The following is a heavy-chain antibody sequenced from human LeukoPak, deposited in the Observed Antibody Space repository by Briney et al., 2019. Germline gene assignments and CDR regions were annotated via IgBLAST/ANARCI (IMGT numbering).Heavy chain of an antibody. CDR1: GGSISTSGYY. Sequence: SETLSLTCTVSGGSISTSGYYWGWIRQPPGKGLEWIGSIYYSGSAYYNPSLKSRVTISVDTSKNHFSLKLSSVTAADTAVYYCARDCPAYCNGGSCYYYYYMDVWGKGTTVTVSS. CDR2: IYYSGSA. V-gene: IGHV4-39*07. J-gene: IGHJ6*03. D-gene: IGHD2-15*01. CDR3: ARDCPAYCNGGSCYYYYYMDV.